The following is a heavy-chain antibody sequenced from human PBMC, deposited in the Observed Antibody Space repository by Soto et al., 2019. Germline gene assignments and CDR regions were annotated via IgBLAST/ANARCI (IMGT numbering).Heavy chain of an antibody. J-gene: IGHJ5*02. V-gene: IGHV3-74*01. CDR3: ASHGSGDYFWFDP. Sequence: EGQLVESGGGLVQPGGSLRLSCAASGFTFSNFWVHWVRQAPGKGRVGVSRASPDGSSTSYADSVKGRFTISRDNAKNMLYMEMNSLRAEDTAVYYCASHGSGDYFWFDPWGQGTLVTVSS. CDR2: ASPDGSST. CDR1: GFTFSNFW. D-gene: IGHD4-17*01.